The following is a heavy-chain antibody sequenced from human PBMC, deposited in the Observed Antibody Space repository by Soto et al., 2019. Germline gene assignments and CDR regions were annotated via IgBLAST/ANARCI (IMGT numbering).Heavy chain of an antibody. CDR3: AKDRKSSYDLGINWFDP. D-gene: IGHD2-8*01. CDR1: GFTFSSYA. Sequence: GGSLRLSCAASGFTFSSYAMSWVRQAPGKGLEWVSAISGSGGSTYYADSVKGRFTISRDNSKNTLYLQMNSLRAEDTAVYYCAKDRKSSYDLGINWFDPWGQGTLVTVSS. J-gene: IGHJ5*02. V-gene: IGHV3-23*01. CDR2: ISGSGGST.